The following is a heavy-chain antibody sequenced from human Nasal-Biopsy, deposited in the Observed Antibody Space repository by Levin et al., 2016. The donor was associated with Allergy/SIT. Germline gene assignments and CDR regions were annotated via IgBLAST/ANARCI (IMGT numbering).Heavy chain of an antibody. V-gene: IGHV4-31*03. CDR3: AKGGPATGWFDP. CDR1: GDSMRFGGYY. J-gene: IGHJ5*02. Sequence: SETLSLTCTVSGDSMRFGGYYWTWIRQHPGKGLEWIGYTYYNGRTSYNPSLKSRVTISRDTSKNQFSLRMTSVTAADTAVYFCAKGGPATGWFDPWGQGTLVTVSS. CDR2: TYYNGRT. D-gene: IGHD1-14*01.